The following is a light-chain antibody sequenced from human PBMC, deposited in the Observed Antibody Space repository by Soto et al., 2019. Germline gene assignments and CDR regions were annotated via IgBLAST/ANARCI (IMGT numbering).Light chain of an antibody. V-gene: IGKV3-20*01. CDR1: QTVRNNY. J-gene: IGKJ4*01. CDR2: DAS. CDR3: QQFSSYPLT. Sequence: EFVLTQSPGTLSLSPWERATLSCRASQTVRNNYLAWYQQKPGQAPRLLIYDASSRATGTPDRFSGGGSGTDFPLTISRLEPEDFAVYYCQQFSSYPLTFGGGTKV.